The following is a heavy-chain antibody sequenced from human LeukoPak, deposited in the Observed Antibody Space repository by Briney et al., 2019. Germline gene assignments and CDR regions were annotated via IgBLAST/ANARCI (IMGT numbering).Heavy chain of an antibody. J-gene: IGHJ4*02. V-gene: IGHV4-4*02. CDR1: GDSINSLDL. D-gene: IGHD3-22*01. Sequence: PSQTLSLTCTVSGDSINSLDLWSWVRQPPGKGLEWIGEMYLSGTTHSNPSVKSRVTISIDKSKNQFFLNLSSVTAADTAVYYCAGLVGRYSSGLYYYYFDYWGQGTLVTVSS. CDR3: AGLVGRYSSGLYYYYFDY. CDR2: MYLSGTT.